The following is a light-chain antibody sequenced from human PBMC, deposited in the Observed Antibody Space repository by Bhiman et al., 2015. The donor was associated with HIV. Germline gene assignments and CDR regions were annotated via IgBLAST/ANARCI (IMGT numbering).Light chain of an antibody. CDR3: SSYTSSSTLV. J-gene: IGLJ2*01. Sequence: QSALTQPPSASGSPGQSVSISCSGTSSDVGGYNYVSWYQQHPGKAPKLMIYEVTKRPSGVPDRFSGSKSGNTASLTISGLQAEDEAHYYCSSYTSSSTLVFGGGTKLTVL. CDR2: EVT. V-gene: IGLV2-8*01. CDR1: SSDVGGYNY.